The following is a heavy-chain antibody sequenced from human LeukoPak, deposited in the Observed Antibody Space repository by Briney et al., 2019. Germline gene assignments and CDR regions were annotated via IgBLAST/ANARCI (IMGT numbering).Heavy chain of an antibody. CDR2: ISGSGGST. V-gene: IGHV3-23*01. J-gene: IGHJ5*02. CDR3: AKAGGWFGELLQTSADNWFDP. D-gene: IGHD3-10*01. CDR1: GFTFSNYA. Sequence: PGGSLRLSCAASGFTFSNYAMSWVRQAPGKGLEWVSVISGSGGSTYYADSVKGRFTISRDNPKNTLYLQMNSLRAEDTAVYYYAKAGGWFGELLQTSADNWFDPWGQGTLVTVSS.